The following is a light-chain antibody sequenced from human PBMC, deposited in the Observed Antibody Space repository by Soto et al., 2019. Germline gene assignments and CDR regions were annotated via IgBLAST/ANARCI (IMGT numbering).Light chain of an antibody. V-gene: IGKV1-17*01. J-gene: IGKJ1*01. Sequence: DIQMTQSPSSLSASVGDRITITCRASQGIKNDLAWYQQKPGKAPKRLIYGASKLQSGVSARFSGSGSGTEFTLTINSLQPEDFATYYCLQHNSYPWTFGQGTKVEIK. CDR3: LQHNSYPWT. CDR1: QGIKND. CDR2: GAS.